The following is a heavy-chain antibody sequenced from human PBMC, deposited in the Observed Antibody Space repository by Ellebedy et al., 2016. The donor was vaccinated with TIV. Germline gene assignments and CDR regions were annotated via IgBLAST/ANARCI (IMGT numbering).Heavy chain of an antibody. CDR2: IYPGDSDT. J-gene: IGHJ4*02. Sequence: GGSLRLSXKGSGYSFTSYWIGWVRQMPGKGLEWMGIIYPGDSDTRYSPSFQGQVTISADKSISTAYLQWSSLKASDTAMYYCARWYYYDSSGYRPPDYWGQGTLVTVSS. CDR1: GYSFTSYW. CDR3: ARWYYYDSSGYRPPDY. D-gene: IGHD3-22*01. V-gene: IGHV5-51*01.